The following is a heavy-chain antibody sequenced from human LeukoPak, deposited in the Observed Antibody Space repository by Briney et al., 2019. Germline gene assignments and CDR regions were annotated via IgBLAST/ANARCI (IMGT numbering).Heavy chain of an antibody. CDR3: AKAHQRILLQQSYYYYGMDV. V-gene: IGHV3-23*01. CDR2: ISGSGGST. J-gene: IGHJ6*02. CDR1: GFTFSSYA. D-gene: IGHD2-15*01. Sequence: GGSLRLSCAASGFTFSSYAMSWVRQAPGKGLEWVSAISGSGGSTYYADSVKGRFTISRDNSKNTLYLQMNSLRAEDTVVYYCAKAHQRILLQQSYYYYGMDVWGQGTTVTVSS.